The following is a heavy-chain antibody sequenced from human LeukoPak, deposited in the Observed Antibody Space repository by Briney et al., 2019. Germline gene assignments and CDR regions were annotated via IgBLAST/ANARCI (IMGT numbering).Heavy chain of an antibody. CDR1: GFTFKNYG. CDR2: IRYDGSLK. J-gene: IGHJ6*04. V-gene: IGHV3-30*02. CDR3: AELGITMIGGV. D-gene: IGHD3-10*02. Sequence: GGSLRLSCAVSGFTFKNYGMHWVRQAPGKGLEWVAFIRYDGSLKYYADSVKGRFTISRDNSKNTLYLQMNSLRAEDTAVYYCAELGITMIGGVWGKGTTVTISS.